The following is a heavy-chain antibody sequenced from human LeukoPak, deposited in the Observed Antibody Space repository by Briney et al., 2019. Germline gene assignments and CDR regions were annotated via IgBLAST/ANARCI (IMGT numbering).Heavy chain of an antibody. Sequence: GGSLRLSCAASGFTFSIYWMTWVRQAPGKGLEWMANIKQDGSEKYYVDSVKGRFTISRDNAKNSLYLQMNSLRAEDTAVYYCARGSPYFYGTDLDYWGQGTLVTVSS. CDR2: IKQDGSEK. CDR3: ARGSPYFYGTDLDY. D-gene: IGHD3-10*01. V-gene: IGHV3-7*01. CDR1: GFTFSIYW. J-gene: IGHJ4*02.